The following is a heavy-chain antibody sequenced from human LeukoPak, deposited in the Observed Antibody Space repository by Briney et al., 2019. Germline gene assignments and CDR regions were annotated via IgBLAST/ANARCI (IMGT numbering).Heavy chain of an antibody. V-gene: IGHV4-4*07. CDR3: ARLVNFEFGEFAVGFDY. Sequence: SETLSLTCTVSGGSISSYYWSWIRQPAGKGLEWIGRIYTSGSTNYNPSLKSRVTISVDTSKNQFSLKLSSVTAADTAVYYCARLVNFEFGEFAVGFDYWGQGTLVTVSS. CDR2: IYTSGST. CDR1: GGSISSYY. J-gene: IGHJ4*02. D-gene: IGHD3-10*01.